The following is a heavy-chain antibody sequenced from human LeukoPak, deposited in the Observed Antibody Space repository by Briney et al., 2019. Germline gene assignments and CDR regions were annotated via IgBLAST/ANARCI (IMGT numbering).Heavy chain of an antibody. V-gene: IGHV3-33*01. CDR1: GFTLSKYG. J-gene: IGHJ3*01. D-gene: IGHD3-22*01. CDR2: IWFDGIRK. CDR3: ASDFEDSSPSGAFKV. Sequence: PGGSLSLLRAASGFTLSKYGMHWVGQVPGKGLEWVAAIWFDGIRKYYADSVKGRLTISRDNSKNTLYLQVNSLRAEDTAVYYCASDFEDSSPSGAFKVCGEGTLVTVSS.